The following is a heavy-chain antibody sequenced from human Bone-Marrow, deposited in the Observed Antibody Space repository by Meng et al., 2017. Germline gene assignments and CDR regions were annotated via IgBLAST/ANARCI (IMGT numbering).Heavy chain of an antibody. CDR1: GFIFSNYW. Sequence: GESLKISCEASGFIFSNYWMAWVRQAPGKGLEWVANIKKDGSDKHYLDSAKGRFTISRDTAKNSLYLQMNSLRGEDTAVYYCARDPRRRSYYYNGMDVWGQGTTVTVSS. V-gene: IGHV3-7*01. J-gene: IGHJ6*02. CDR3: ARDPRRRSYYYNGMDV. D-gene: IGHD5-24*01. CDR2: IKKDGSDK.